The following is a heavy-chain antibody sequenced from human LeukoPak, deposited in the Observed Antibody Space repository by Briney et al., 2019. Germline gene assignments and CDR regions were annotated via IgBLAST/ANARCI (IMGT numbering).Heavy chain of an antibody. CDR3: ARDPAQSHSSSWTI. CDR1: GYTFTGYY. CDR2: IYPNSGGT. J-gene: IGHJ4*02. V-gene: IGHV1-2*02. Sequence: ASVKVSCKASGYTFTGYYMHWVRQAPGQGLEWMGWIYPNSGGTNYAQKFQGRVTMTRDTSISTAYMELSRLRSDDTAVYYCARDPAQSHSSSWTIWGQGTLVTVSS. D-gene: IGHD6-13*01.